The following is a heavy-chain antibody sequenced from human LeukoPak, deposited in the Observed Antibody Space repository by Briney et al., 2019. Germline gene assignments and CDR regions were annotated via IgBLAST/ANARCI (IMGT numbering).Heavy chain of an antibody. J-gene: IGHJ4*02. CDR3: ATAHSGSLDY. CDR2: FDPEDGET. D-gene: IGHD1-26*01. Sequence: ASVKVSCKVSGYTLTELSMHWVRQAPGKGLEWMGGFDPEDGETIYAQKFQGRVTMTEVTSTDTAYMELSSLRSEDTAVYYCATAHSGSLDYWGQGTLVTVSS. V-gene: IGHV1-24*01. CDR1: GYTLTELS.